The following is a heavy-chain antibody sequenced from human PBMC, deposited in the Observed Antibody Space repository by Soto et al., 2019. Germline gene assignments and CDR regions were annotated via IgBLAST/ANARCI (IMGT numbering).Heavy chain of an antibody. J-gene: IGHJ4*02. Sequence: QVQLQESGPGLVKPSQTLSLTCTVSGGSISSGDYYWSWIRQPPGKGLEWIGFIYYSGSTYYNPSLKSRVTIPLDTSKSQFSLKLSSVTAADTAAYYCASAGGYGRRVDYWGQGTLVTVSS. CDR2: IYYSGST. CDR3: ASAGGYGRRVDY. D-gene: IGHD5-18*01. V-gene: IGHV4-30-4*01. CDR1: GGSISSGDYY.